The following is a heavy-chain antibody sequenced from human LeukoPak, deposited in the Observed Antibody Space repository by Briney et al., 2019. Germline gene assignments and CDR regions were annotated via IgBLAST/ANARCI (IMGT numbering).Heavy chain of an antibody. D-gene: IGHD1-14*01. CDR3: ASWYDDAFDI. Sequence: GGSLRLSCAASGFTFSNYAMTWVRQAPGKGLEWVSSVTGSGSSTYYAESVKGRFTISSDNSKNTLYLQMNSLRAEDTAVYYCASWYDDAFDIWGQGTMVTVSS. CDR1: GFTFSNYA. J-gene: IGHJ3*02. V-gene: IGHV3-23*01. CDR2: VTGSGSST.